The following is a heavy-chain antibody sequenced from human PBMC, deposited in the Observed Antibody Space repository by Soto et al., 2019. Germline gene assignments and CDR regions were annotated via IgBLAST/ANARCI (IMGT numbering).Heavy chain of an antibody. J-gene: IGHJ6*03. CDR2: INPNSGVT. CDR1: GDTFTDYY. V-gene: IGHV1-2*04. Sequence: QVQLVQSGAEVKKPGASVTVSCRSSGDTFTDYYMHWVRQAPGQGLEWMGWINPNSGVTKYAQKFQGWVTMTSGTSIRTIYMQMSRLRSDDTAVYFCARESGGTTATLDYYYFYMDVGCTGTTVTVSS. CDR3: ARESGGTTATLDYYYFYMDV. D-gene: IGHD4-17*01.